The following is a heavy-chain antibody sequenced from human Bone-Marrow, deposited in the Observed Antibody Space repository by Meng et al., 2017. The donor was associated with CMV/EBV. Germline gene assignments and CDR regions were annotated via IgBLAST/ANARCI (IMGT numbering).Heavy chain of an antibody. CDR3: AREAGDPSTPDTAEYFQH. D-gene: IGHD6-19*01. Sequence: SETLSLTCAVYGGSFSGYYWSWIRQPPGKGLEWIGEINHSGSTNYNPSLKSRVTISVDTSKNQFPLKLSSVTAADTAVYYCAREAGDPSTPDTAEYFQHWGQGTLVTVSS. V-gene: IGHV4-34*01. J-gene: IGHJ1*01. CDR1: GGSFSGYY. CDR2: INHSGST.